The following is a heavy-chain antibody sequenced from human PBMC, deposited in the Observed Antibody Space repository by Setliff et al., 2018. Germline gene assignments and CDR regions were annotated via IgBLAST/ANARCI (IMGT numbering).Heavy chain of an antibody. D-gene: IGHD6-6*01. CDR3: ARGGIAARPGSWVYFDY. CDR2: IIPILGIA. CDR1: GFTFSSYA. Sequence: SVKVSCKASGFTFSSYAISWVRQAPGQGLEWMGGIIPILGIANYAQKFQGRVTITADESTSTAYMELSSLRSEDTAVYYCARGGIAARPGSWVYFDYWGQGTLVTVSS. V-gene: IGHV1-69*10. J-gene: IGHJ4*02.